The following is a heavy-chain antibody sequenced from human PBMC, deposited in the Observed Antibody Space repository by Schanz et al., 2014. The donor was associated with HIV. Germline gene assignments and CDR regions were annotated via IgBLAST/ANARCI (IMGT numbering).Heavy chain of an antibody. J-gene: IGHJ6*02. CDR2: MNPNSGHT. CDR1: GYTFSSYD. D-gene: IGHD1-26*01. Sequence: QVQLVQSGAEVKNPGASVKVSCKASGYTFSSYDINWVRQATGQGLEWMGWMNPNSGHTGYAQKFQGRVTMTRDTSISTACLEVDSLKSEDTAVYYCARGPKWEGLMDVWGQGTTVIVSS. CDR3: ARGPKWEGLMDV. V-gene: IGHV1-8*01.